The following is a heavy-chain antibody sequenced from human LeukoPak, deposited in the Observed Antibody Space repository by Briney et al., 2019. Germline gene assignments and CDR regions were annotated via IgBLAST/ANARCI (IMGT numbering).Heavy chain of an antibody. CDR1: GGSISTYY. Sequence: SETLSLTCTASGGSISTYYWSWIRQSPGKGLEWIGYVDYSGGTNYSPSLKSRVTISVDTSKNHFSLKLSSVTAADTAVYYCARVGSYSFDIWGQGTMVTVSS. J-gene: IGHJ3*02. CDR3: ARVGSYSFDI. D-gene: IGHD1-26*01. V-gene: IGHV4-59*01. CDR2: VDYSGGT.